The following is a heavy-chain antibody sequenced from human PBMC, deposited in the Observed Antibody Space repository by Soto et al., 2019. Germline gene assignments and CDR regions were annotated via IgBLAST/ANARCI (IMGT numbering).Heavy chain of an antibody. V-gene: IGHV4-39*02. CDR3: AKDLYYFDC. CDR2: IYYSGST. J-gene: IGHJ4*02. CDR1: GGSIRSSSYY. Sequence: QLQLQESGPGLVKPSQTLSLTCTVSGGSIRSSSYYWGWFRQPPGKGLEWIGSIYYSGSTYYNPSLKSRVTISVDTSKNQFSLKLSSVTAADTAVYYCAKDLYYFDCWGKGPLVTVSS.